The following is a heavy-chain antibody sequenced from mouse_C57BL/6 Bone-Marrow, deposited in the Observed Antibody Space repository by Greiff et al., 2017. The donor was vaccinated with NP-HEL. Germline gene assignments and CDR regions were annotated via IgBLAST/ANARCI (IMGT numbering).Heavy chain of an antibody. CDR1: GFTFSDFY. V-gene: IGHV7-1*01. J-gene: IGHJ4*01. CDR2: SRNKANDYTT. CDR3: ARVDDGYYYAMDY. Sequence: EVKLVESGGGLVQSGRSLRLSCATSGFTFSDFYMEWVRQAPGKGLEWIAASRNKANDYTTEYSASVKGRFIVSRDTSQSILYLQMNALRAEDTAIYYCARVDDGYYYAMDYWGQGTSVTVSS. D-gene: IGHD2-3*01.